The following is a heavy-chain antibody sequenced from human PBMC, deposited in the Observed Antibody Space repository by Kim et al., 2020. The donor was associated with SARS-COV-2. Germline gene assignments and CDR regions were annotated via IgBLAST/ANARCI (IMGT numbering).Heavy chain of an antibody. J-gene: IGHJ4*02. CDR1: GGSFSGYY. Sequence: SETLSLTCAVYGGSFSGYYWSWIRQPPGKGLEWIGEINHSGSTNYNPSLKSRVTISVDTSKNQFSLKLSSVTAADTAVYYCARAKDYYGSGSPNPPYYFDYWGQGTLVTVSS. V-gene: IGHV4-34*01. CDR2: INHSGST. CDR3: ARAKDYYGSGSPNPPYYFDY. D-gene: IGHD3-10*01.